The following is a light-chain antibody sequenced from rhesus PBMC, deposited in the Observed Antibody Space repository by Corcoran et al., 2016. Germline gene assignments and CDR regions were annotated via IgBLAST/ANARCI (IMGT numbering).Light chain of an antibody. Sequence: SFELIQPPSMSVSPGQTARITCGGDKIGSEPIHWDQQKPPQAPVLVIFYDRDRPSESPGRFTGHKSGNTATLTIRGVEAGDEADYYCQMWDTRCDHPYIFGPGTRLTVL. V-gene: IGLV3-36*02. CDR3: QMWDTRCDHPYI. CDR2: YDR. J-gene: IGLJ1*01. CDR1: KIGSEP.